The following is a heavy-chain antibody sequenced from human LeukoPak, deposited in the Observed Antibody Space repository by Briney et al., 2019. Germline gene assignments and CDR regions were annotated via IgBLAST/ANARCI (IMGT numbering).Heavy chain of an antibody. D-gene: IGHD5-12*01. J-gene: IGHJ4*02. CDR2: IDPSGPSV. Sequence: ASVKLSCKAAGYSFTNYKIHWLRQAPGQGLQWMGIIDPSGPSVTYAQIFKGRLIVTRDTSTSTVYMQLSSLRSEDSAMYYCARATSPIAYDWNSWGQGTLVTVSS. V-gene: IGHV1-46*01. CDR3: ARATSPIAYDWNS. CDR1: GYSFTNYK.